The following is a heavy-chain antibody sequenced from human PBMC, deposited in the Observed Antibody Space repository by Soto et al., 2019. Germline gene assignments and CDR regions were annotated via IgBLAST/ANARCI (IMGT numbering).Heavy chain of an antibody. CDR3: ASSVALGGWYYFDY. CDR2: INPNSGGT. Sequence: ASVKVSCKASGYTFTGYYMHWVRQAPGQGLEWMGWINPNSGGTNYAQKFQGWVTMTRDTSISTAYMELSRLRSDDTAVYYWASSVALGGWYYFDYWGQGTLVTVSS. J-gene: IGHJ4*02. V-gene: IGHV1-2*04. D-gene: IGHD6-19*01. CDR1: GYTFTGYY.